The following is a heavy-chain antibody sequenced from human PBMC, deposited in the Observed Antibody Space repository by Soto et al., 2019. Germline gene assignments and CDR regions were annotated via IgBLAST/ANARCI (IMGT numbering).Heavy chain of an antibody. V-gene: IGHV1-69*01. CDR3: ARDTRSITGTTSSEDFQH. CDR2: IIPLLGIT. CDR1: GGTLSGYA. D-gene: IGHD1-20*01. Sequence: QAQLMQSGAEVKKPGSSVKVSCKASGGTLSGYAINWVRQAPGQGLEWMGGIIPLLGITDYGQKFQGRITIAADESTGTAYMDLRGLRSEDTAVYYCARDTRSITGTTSSEDFQHWGQGTLVSVSS. J-gene: IGHJ1*01.